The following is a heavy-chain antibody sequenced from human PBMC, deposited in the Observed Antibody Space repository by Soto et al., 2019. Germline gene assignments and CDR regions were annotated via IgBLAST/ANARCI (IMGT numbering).Heavy chain of an antibody. V-gene: IGHV1-46*01. Sequence: QVQLVQSGAEVKKPGASVKVSCKASGYTFTNNYMHWVRQAPVQGLEWMGVINPSGGSTNYAQKFQGRLTMTRDTSTSTLYMELSSLRSEDTAVYYCARDHSQNYGTQERVTATWWIDPWGQGTLVTVSS. CDR2: INPSGGST. CDR3: ARDHSQNYGTQERVTATWWIDP. CDR1: GYTFTNNY. D-gene: IGHD1-7*01. J-gene: IGHJ5*02.